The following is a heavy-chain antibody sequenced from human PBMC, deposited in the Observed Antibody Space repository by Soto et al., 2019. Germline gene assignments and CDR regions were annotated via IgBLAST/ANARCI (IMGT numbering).Heavy chain of an antibody. V-gene: IGHV3-48*01. CDR3: ARDPHYYDSSGEY. CDR2: ISSSSSTI. Sequence: GGSLRLSCAASGFTFSSYSMNWVRQAPGKGLEWVSYISSSSSTIYYADSVKGRFTISRDNAKNSLYLQMNSLRAEDTAAYYWARDPHYYDSSGEYWGQGTLVTVSS. D-gene: IGHD3-22*01. CDR1: GFTFSSYS. J-gene: IGHJ4*02.